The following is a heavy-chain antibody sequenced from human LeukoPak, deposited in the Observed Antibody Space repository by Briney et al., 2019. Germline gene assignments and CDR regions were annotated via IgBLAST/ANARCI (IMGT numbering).Heavy chain of an antibody. Sequence: GGSLRLSCAASGFTFRSYWMHWVRQAPGKGLVWVSRINSDGSSTSYADSVKGRFTISGDNAKNTLFLQMNSLRAEDTAVHYCARLYGGYGDYYFDYWGQGTLVTVSS. CDR3: ARLYGGYGDYYFDY. CDR2: INSDGSST. V-gene: IGHV3-74*01. D-gene: IGHD4-17*01. CDR1: GFTFRSYW. J-gene: IGHJ4*02.